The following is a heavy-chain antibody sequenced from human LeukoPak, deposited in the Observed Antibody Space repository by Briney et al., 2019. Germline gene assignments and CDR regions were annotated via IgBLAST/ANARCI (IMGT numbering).Heavy chain of an antibody. CDR3: ARVYCSSTSCWFDP. J-gene: IGHJ5*02. CDR2: IYTSGST. V-gene: IGHV4-61*02. D-gene: IGHD2-2*01. CDR1: GGSISSGSYY. Sequence: QVQLQESGPGLVKPSQTLFLTCTVSGGSISSGSYYWSWIRQPAGTGLEWIGRIYTSGSTNYNPSLKSRVTISVDTSKNQFSLKLSSVTAADTAVYYCARVYCSSTSCWFDPWGQGTLVTVSS.